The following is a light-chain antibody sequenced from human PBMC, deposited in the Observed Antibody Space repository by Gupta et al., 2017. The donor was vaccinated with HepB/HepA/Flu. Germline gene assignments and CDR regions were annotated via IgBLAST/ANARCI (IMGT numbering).Light chain of an antibody. Sequence: QSALTQPASVSGSHGQSITISGTGTSSDVGGYNCVSWYQQYAGKAPKLLICDDSNRPSGFSNRFSGSKSGNTASLIISGLQAEDEADYYCSSCTTTNTRVIFGGGTKLTVL. CDR3: SSCTTTNTRVI. J-gene: IGLJ2*01. CDR1: SSDVGGYNC. V-gene: IGLV2-14*03. CDR2: DDS.